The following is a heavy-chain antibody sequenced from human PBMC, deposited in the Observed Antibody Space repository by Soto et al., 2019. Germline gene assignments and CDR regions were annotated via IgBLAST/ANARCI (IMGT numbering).Heavy chain of an antibody. D-gene: IGHD1-1*01. CDR2: IRSKANSYAT. J-gene: IGHJ4*02. Sequence: EVQLVESGGGLVQPGGYLKLSCAASGFTFSGSAMHWVRQASGKGLEWVGRIRSKANSYATAYAASVKGRFTISRDDSKNTAYLQMNSLKTEDTAVYYCTLGTPIDYWGQGTLVTVSS. V-gene: IGHV3-73*02. CDR1: GFTFSGSA. CDR3: TLGTPIDY.